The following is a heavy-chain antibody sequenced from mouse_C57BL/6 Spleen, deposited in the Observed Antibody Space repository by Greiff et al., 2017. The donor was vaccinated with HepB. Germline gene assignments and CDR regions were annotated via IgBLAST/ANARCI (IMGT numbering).Heavy chain of an antibody. Sequence: VHLVESGEGLVKPGGSLKLSCAASGFTFSSYAMSWVRQTPEKRLEWVAYISSGGDYIYYADTVKGRFTISRDNARNTLYLQMSSLKSEDTAMYYCTRAPYGSSRYFDVWGTGTTVTVSS. J-gene: IGHJ1*03. CDR3: TRAPYGSSRYFDV. D-gene: IGHD1-1*01. CDR2: ISSGGDYI. CDR1: GFTFSSYA. V-gene: IGHV5-9-1*02.